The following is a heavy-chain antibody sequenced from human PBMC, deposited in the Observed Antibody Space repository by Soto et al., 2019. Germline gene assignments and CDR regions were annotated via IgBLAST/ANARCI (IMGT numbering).Heavy chain of an antibody. J-gene: IGHJ5*02. D-gene: IGHD6-13*01. V-gene: IGHV3-43*01. CDR3: AKGLGQQLGNWFDP. CDR2: ISWDGGST. CDR1: GFTFDDYT. Sequence: GGSLRLSCAASGFTFDDYTMHWVRQAPGKGLEWVSLISWDGGSTYYADSVKGRFTISRDNSKNSLYLQMNSLRTEDTALYYCAKGLGQQLGNWFDPWGQGTLVTVSS.